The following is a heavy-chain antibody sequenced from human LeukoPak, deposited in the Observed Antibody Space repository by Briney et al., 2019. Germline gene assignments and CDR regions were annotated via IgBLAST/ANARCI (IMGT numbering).Heavy chain of an antibody. CDR3: AKATGYLL. Sequence: GGSLRLSCAASGFTLSSYWMSWVRQAPGKGLEWVSTISNSDGSTYYADSVKGRFSISRDNSENTLYLQMNSLRAEDTAVYYCAKATGYLLWGQGTLVTVSS. CDR2: ISNSDGST. V-gene: IGHV3-23*01. D-gene: IGHD1-14*01. CDR1: GFTLSSYW. J-gene: IGHJ4*02.